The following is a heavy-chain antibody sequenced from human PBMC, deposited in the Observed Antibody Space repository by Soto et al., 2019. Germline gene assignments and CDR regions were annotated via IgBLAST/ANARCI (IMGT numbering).Heavy chain of an antibody. CDR2: LKSKSDGGTS. D-gene: IGHD2-8*01. CDR1: GFTFSKAW. V-gene: IGHV3-15*01. J-gene: IGHJ4*02. Sequence: GGSLRLSCAVSGFTFSKAWMSWVRQAPGKGLEWVARLKSKSDGGTSDYAAPVKGRFSISRDESKNTLYLQMNSLRAEDTALYYCAKNGLDNSPSAIDSWGPGTLVTVSS. CDR3: AKNGLDNSPSAIDS.